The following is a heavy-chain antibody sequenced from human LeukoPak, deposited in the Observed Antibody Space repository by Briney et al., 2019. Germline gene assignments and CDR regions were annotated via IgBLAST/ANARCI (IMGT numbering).Heavy chain of an antibody. CDR2: IYHSGST. V-gene: IGHV4-39*07. Sequence: SETLSLTCTVSGGSISSSSYYWGWIRQPPGKGLEWIGSIYHSGSTYYNPSLKSRVTISVDTSKNQFSLKLSSVTAADTAVYYCAIAVAGLRGWFDPWGQGTLVTVSS. CDR3: AIAVAGLRGWFDP. D-gene: IGHD6-19*01. CDR1: GGSISSSSYY. J-gene: IGHJ5*02.